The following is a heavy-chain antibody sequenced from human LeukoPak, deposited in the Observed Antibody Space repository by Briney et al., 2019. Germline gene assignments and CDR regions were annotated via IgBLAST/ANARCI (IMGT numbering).Heavy chain of an antibody. CDR3: ASGSTNSNYYHYYMDV. Sequence: ASVKVSCKASGGTFSSYAISWVRQAPGQGLEWMGGIIPIFGTANYAQKFQGRVTITADKSTSTAYMELSSLRSEDTAVYYCASGSTNSNYYHYYMDVWGKGTTVTVSS. CDR2: IIPIFGTA. CDR1: GGTFSSYA. J-gene: IGHJ6*03. D-gene: IGHD5/OR15-5a*01. V-gene: IGHV1-69*06.